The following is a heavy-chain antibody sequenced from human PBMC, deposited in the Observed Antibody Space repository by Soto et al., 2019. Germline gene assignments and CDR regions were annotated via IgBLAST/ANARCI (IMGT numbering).Heavy chain of an antibody. Sequence: HPGGSLRLSCAASGFTFGRYSMNWVRQAPGKGLEWVSTISGNGGSIYYAESVRGRFTISRDNFKNTLYLQMNSLAAEDTATYFCAKIRVPYCVMDVWGQGTTVTVSS. J-gene: IGHJ6*02. V-gene: IGHV3-23*01. CDR1: GFTFGRYS. D-gene: IGHD2-15*01. CDR2: ISGNGGSI. CDR3: AKIRVPYCVMDV.